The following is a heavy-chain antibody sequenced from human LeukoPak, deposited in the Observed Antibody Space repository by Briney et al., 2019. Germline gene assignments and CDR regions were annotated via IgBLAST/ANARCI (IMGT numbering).Heavy chain of an antibody. CDR1: GFTFSSYG. CDR2: IWYDGSNK. V-gene: IGHV3-30*02. CDR3: AKVVAVAQFDY. D-gene: IGHD6-19*01. J-gene: IGHJ4*02. Sequence: GGSLRLSCAVSGFTFSSYGMHWVRQAPGKGLEWVAVIWYDGSNKYYADSVKGRFTISRDNSKNTLYLQMSSLRAEDTAVYYCAKVVAVAQFDYWGQGTLVTASS.